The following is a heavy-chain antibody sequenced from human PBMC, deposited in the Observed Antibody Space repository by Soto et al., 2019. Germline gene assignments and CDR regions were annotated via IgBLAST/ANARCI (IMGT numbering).Heavy chain of an antibody. CDR3: VKDRGGTDWDNEACEL. CDR1: GYSFSNYY. CDR2: IKPSAGDT. J-gene: IGHJ3*01. V-gene: IGHV1-46*03. Sequence: QVNLVQSGAEVKKPGASVKLSCQASGYSFSNYYMHWVRQAPGQGLEWMGIIKPSAGDTLYAQSFQSRVTVTGDTSKSTVYKEMKGLTYEDTAVYYCVKDRGGTDWDNEACELLGQGTKVTVSS. D-gene: IGHD1-1*01.